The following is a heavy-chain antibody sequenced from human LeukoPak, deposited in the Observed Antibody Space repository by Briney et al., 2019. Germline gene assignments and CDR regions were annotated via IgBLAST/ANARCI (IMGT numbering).Heavy chain of an antibody. CDR1: GFTFSSYS. D-gene: IGHD3-16*01. Sequence: GGSLRLSCAASGFTFSSYSMNWVRQAPGKGLEWVSYISSSSSTIYYADSVKGRFTISRDNAKNSLYLQMNSLRAEDTAVYYCARSLIRSGYDYVWGSDAFDIWGQGTMVTVSS. J-gene: IGHJ3*02. V-gene: IGHV3-48*04. CDR3: ARSLIRSGYDYVWGSDAFDI. CDR2: ISSSSSTI.